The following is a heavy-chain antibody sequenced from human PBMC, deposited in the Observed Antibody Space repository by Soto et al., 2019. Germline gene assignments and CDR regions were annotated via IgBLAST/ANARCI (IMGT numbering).Heavy chain of an antibody. J-gene: IGHJ5*02. D-gene: IGHD2-21*02. CDR3: VKDGAYCGGDCYLWNWFDP. CDR2: ISSNGGST. CDR1: GFTFSSYA. Sequence: GGSLRLSCSASGFTFSSYAMHWVRQAPGKGLEYVSAISSNGGSTYYADSVKGRFTISRDNSKNTLYLQMSSLRAEDTAVYYCVKDGAYCGGDCYLWNWFDPWGQGTLVTVSS. V-gene: IGHV3-64D*08.